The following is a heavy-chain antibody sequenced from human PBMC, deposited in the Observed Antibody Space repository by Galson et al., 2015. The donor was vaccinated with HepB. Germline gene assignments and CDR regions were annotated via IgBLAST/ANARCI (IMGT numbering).Heavy chain of an antibody. V-gene: IGHV1-69*13. CDR2: IIPIFGTA. D-gene: IGHD3-16*01. Sequence: SVKVSCKASGGTFSSYAISWVRQAPGQGLEWMGGIIPIFGTANYAQKFQGRVTITADESTSTAYMELSSLRSEDTAVYYCARGGDRGAADPDYYYYYGMDVWGQGTTVTVSS. CDR3: ARGGDRGAADPDYYYYYGMDV. J-gene: IGHJ6*02. CDR1: GGTFSSYA.